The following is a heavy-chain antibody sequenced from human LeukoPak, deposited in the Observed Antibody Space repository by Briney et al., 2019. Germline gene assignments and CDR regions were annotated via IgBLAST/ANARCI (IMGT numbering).Heavy chain of an antibody. CDR3: AKDRSDSGYYGMDV. Sequence: GGSLRLSCAASGFTFDDYAMHWVRQAPGKGLEWVSGINWNSGSIGYADSVKGRFTISRDNAKNSLYLQMNSLRAEDTALYYCAKDRSDSGYYGMDVWGQGTTVTVSS. J-gene: IGHJ6*02. D-gene: IGHD6-25*01. CDR2: INWNSGSI. V-gene: IGHV3-9*01. CDR1: GFTFDDYA.